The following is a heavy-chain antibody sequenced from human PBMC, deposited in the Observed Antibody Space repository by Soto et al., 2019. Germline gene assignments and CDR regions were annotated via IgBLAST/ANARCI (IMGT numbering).Heavy chain of an antibody. D-gene: IGHD5-12*01. CDR2: IIPILGIA. CDR3: ARGGIVATIALD. V-gene: IGHV1-69*02. CDR1: GGTFSSYT. J-gene: IGHJ4*02. Sequence: QVQLVQSGAEVKKPGSSVKVSCKASGGTFSSYTISWVRQAPGQGLEWMGRIIPILGIANYAQKFQGRVTITADKSTSTSYMELSSLRSEDTAVYYCARGGIVATIALDWGQGTLVTVSS.